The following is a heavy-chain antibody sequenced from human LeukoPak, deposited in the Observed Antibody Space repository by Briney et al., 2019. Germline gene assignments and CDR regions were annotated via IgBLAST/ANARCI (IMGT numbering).Heavy chain of an antibody. Sequence: GGSLRLSCAASGFTFSDYSMSWVRQAPGKGLEGISYIGIDSGNTNYADSVKGRFTISGDKAKNSLYLQMNSLRVEDTAVYYCARDYKYAFDNWGQGTLVTVSS. J-gene: IGHJ4*02. CDR2: IGIDSGNT. D-gene: IGHD5-24*01. V-gene: IGHV3-11*06. CDR1: GFTFSDYS. CDR3: ARDYKYAFDN.